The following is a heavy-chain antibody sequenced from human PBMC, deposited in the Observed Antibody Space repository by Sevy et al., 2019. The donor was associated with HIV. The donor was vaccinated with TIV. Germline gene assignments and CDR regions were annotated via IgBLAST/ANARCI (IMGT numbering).Heavy chain of an antibody. CDR1: GGTFSSYA. V-gene: IGHV1-69*06. D-gene: IGHD1-26*01. Sequence: SVKVSCKASGGTFSSYAISWVRQAPGQGLEWMGGIIPIFGTANYAQKFQGRVTITADKSTSTAYMELSSLRSEDTAVYYCARDRRSGSRESAFDIWGQGTIVTVSS. CDR2: IIPIFGTA. CDR3: ARDRRSGSRESAFDI. J-gene: IGHJ3*02.